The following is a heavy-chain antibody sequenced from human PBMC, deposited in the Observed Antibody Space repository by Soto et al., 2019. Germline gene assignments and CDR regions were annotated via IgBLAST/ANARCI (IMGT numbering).Heavy chain of an antibody. CDR2: ISINGGST. D-gene: IGHD3-22*01. Sequence: HLRGSLRLSCSAPGFTFSMEAMHWVRQAPGKGLEYVSSISINGGSTHYADSVKGRFTISRDNSKNTQYLQMSSLRADDTALYYCVKGEYYYDSSGYYPFDYWGQGTLVTVSS. CDR3: VKGEYYYDSSGYYPFDY. J-gene: IGHJ4*02. V-gene: IGHV3-64D*06. CDR1: GFTFSMEA.